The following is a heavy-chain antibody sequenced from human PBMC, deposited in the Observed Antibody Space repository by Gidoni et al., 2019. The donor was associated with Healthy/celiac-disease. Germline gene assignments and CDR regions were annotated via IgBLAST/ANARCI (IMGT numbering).Heavy chain of an antibody. V-gene: IGHV3-33*01. D-gene: IGHD3-9*01. CDR1: GFTFSSYG. CDR3: ARAPYYDILTGYGYYYGMDV. CDR2: IWYDGSNK. J-gene: IGHJ6*02. Sequence: QVQLVESGGGVVQPGRSLRLSCAASGFTFSSYGMHWVRQAPGKGLGWVAVIWYDGSNKYYADSVKGRFTISRDNSKNTLYLQMNSLRAEDTAVYYCARAPYYDILTGYGYYYGMDVWGQGTTVTVSS.